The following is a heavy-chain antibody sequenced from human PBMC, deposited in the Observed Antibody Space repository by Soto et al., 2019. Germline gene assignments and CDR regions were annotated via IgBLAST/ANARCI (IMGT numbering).Heavy chain of an antibody. J-gene: IGHJ4*02. D-gene: IGHD2-2*01. V-gene: IGHV3-23*01. CDR2: IGGGGDTT. CDR1: GITFRSTA. CDR3: AKARCSSPSCYALFDH. Sequence: PGGSLRLSCAASGITFRSTAMSWVRQPPGKGLEWVSAIGGGGDTTYYADSVRGRFTISRDNSKSTLFLQMNSLRAEDTAIYYCAKARCSSPSCYALFDHWGQGILVTVSS.